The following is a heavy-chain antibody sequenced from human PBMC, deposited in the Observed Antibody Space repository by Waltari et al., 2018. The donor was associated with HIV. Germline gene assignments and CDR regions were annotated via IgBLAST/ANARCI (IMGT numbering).Heavy chain of an antibody. CDR2: INPSPGDT. V-gene: IGHV1-2*04. CDR1: GYIFAAYH. J-gene: IGHJ5*02. Sequence: QVQLVQSGAEVRNPGASVTVSCHTAGYIFAAYHIHWVRLAPAYGLGWLWGINPSPGDTDYAQKFHGLVSVTGDTSTGGVHLTLNKLRSDDTAIYYCARGESPTWANLDLWGQGTLVSVSS. D-gene: IGHD1-26*01. CDR3: ARGESPTWANLDL.